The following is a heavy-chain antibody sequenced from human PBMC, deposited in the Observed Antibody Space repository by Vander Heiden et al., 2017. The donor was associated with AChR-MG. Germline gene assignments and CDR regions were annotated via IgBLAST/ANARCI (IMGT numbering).Heavy chain of an antibody. Sequence: QVQLVESGGGVVQPGRSLRLSCAASGFTFSNYGMHWVRQAPGKGLEWVSVISYDGSHKYYADSVKGRFTISRDNSKNSLSLQMNSLRPDDTAVYYCSSYEGDYWGHGTLVTVSS. D-gene: IGHD5-12*01. J-gene: IGHJ4*01. V-gene: IGHV3-30*03. CDR3: SSYEGDY. CDR2: ISYDGSHK. CDR1: GFTFSNYG.